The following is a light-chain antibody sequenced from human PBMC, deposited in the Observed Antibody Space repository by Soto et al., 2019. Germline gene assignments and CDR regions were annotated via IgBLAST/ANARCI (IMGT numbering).Light chain of an antibody. CDR3: QQYDNWPPWT. J-gene: IGKJ1*01. Sequence: EIVLTQSPGTLSVSPGERATLSCRASQSVSSNLAWYQQKPGQAPRLLIYGASTRATGIPARFSGSGSGTEFTLTINSLQPEDFATYYCQQYDNWPPWTFGQGTKVDIK. CDR1: QSVSSN. V-gene: IGKV3-15*01. CDR2: GAS.